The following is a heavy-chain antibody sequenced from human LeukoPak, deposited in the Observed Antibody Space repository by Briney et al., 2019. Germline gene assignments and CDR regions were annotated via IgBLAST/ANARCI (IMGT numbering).Heavy chain of an antibody. D-gene: IGHD3-22*01. Sequence: GGSLRLSCAASGFTFSSYAMHWVRQAPGKGLEWVAVISYDGSNKYYADSVKGRFTISRDNSKNTLYLQMNSLRAEDTAVYYCASDDSSGYYSPRYWGQGTPVTVSS. V-gene: IGHV3-30*04. CDR1: GFTFSSYA. CDR2: ISYDGSNK. J-gene: IGHJ4*02. CDR3: ASDDSSGYYSPRY.